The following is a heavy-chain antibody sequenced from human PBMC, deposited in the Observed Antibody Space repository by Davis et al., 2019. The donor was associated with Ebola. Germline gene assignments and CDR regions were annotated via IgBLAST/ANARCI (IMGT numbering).Heavy chain of an antibody. D-gene: IGHD6-19*01. CDR3: AKAVRSGWYIGGVDV. J-gene: IGHJ6*02. CDR1: GGSISSYY. V-gene: IGHV4-59*01. Sequence: GSLRLSCTVSGGSISSYYWSWIRQPPGKGLEWIGYIFHSGTTDYNPSLKSRVTISVDTSKNEYSLRLSSVTAADTAVYYCAKAVRSGWYIGGVDVWGQGTTVTVSS. CDR2: IFHSGTT.